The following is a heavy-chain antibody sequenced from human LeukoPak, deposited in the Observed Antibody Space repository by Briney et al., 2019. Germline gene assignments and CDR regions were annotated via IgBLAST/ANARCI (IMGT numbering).Heavy chain of an antibody. CDR3: ARRRAAYFDY. CDR1: GFAVSSKY. D-gene: IGHD6-13*01. CDR2: IYTGGST. V-gene: IGHV3-66*04. Sequence: GGSLRLSCVASGFAVSSKYMSWIRQAPGKGLEWVSVIYTGGSTHYPDSVMGRFTISRDDSKNTVSLQMNSLRAEDTAVYYCARRRAAYFDYWGQGTLVTVSS. J-gene: IGHJ4*02.